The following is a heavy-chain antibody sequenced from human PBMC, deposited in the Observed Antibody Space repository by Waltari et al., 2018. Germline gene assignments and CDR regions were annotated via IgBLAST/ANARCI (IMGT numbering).Heavy chain of an antibody. CDR1: GGSFSGYY. CDR3: ARLSEVIAGSYYYYGMDV. V-gene: IGHV4-34*01. D-gene: IGHD6-13*01. Sequence: QVQLQQWGAGLLKPSETLSLTCAVYGGSFSGYYWSWIRQPPGKGLAWIGEINHSGSTNYNPSLKSRVTISVDTSKNQFSLKLSSVTAADTAVYYCARLSEVIAGSYYYYGMDVWGQGTTVTVSS. J-gene: IGHJ6*02. CDR2: INHSGST.